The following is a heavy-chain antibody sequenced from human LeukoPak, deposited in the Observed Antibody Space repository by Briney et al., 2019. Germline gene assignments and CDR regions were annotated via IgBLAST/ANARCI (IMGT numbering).Heavy chain of an antibody. CDR1: GGTFSSYA. D-gene: IGHD3-10*02. V-gene: IGHV1-69*04. Sequence: GASVKVSCKASGGTFSSYAISWVRQAPGQGLEWMGRIIPILGIANYAQKFQGRVTITADKSTSTAYMELGSLRSEDTAVYYCARLYGGAQGAYYFDYWGQGTLVTVSS. CDR2: IIPILGIA. J-gene: IGHJ4*02. CDR3: ARLYGGAQGAYYFDY.